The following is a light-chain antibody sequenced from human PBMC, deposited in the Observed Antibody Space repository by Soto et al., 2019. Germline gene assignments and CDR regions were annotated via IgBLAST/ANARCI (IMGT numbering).Light chain of an antibody. CDR3: SSYTSSTYV. CDR2: DVS. V-gene: IGLV2-14*03. CDR1: SSY. J-gene: IGLJ1*01. Sequence: QSVLTQPASVSGSPGQSITISCTGTSSYVSWYQQHPGKAPKLIIYDVSDRPSGVSTRFSGSKSGNTASLTISGLQAEDEADYYCSSYTSSTYVFGTATKLTVL.